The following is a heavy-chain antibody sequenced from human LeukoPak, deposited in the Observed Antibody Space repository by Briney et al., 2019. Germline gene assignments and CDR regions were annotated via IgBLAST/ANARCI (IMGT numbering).Heavy chain of an antibody. V-gene: IGHV3-21*01. Sequence: GGSLRLSCTASGFTFSNFKMNWVRQAPGKGLEWVSSISGTSTEKRYADSVKGRFTISRDNAKSSLYLQMSSLRAEDTAVYYCARDGGGLDSWGQGTLVTVSS. CDR2: ISGTSTEK. J-gene: IGHJ4*02. D-gene: IGHD3-16*01. CDR1: GFTFSNFK. CDR3: ARDGGGLDS.